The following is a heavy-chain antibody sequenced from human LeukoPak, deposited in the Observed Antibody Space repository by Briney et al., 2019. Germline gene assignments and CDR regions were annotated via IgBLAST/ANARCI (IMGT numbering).Heavy chain of an antibody. CDR3: ATNRAGTYDRPFEI. CDR1: GGSINNHY. D-gene: IGHD1-26*01. J-gene: IGHJ3*02. Sequence: SETLSLTCIVSGGSINNHYWTWIRQTPGKGLEWIGDIHYTGTTKYNPSLKSRVTISIDTSKNQFSLELSSVTATDTAVYFCATNRAGTYDRPFEIWGQGTMVTVSS. V-gene: IGHV4-59*08. CDR2: IHYTGTT.